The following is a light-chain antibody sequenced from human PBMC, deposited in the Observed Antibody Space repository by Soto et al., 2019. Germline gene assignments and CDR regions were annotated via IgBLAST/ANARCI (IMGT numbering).Light chain of an antibody. J-gene: IGLJ1*01. CDR3: AAWDDSLHGYV. CDR1: NSNIGSNI. CDR2: SDN. Sequence: QSVLTQPPSAAGTPGQRVTISCSGSNSNIGSNIVSWYQQLPGTAPKLLIYSDNQRPSGVPDRFSGSKSGTSASLAISGLQSDDEADYYCAAWDDSLHGYVFGAGTKVTVL. V-gene: IGLV1-44*01.